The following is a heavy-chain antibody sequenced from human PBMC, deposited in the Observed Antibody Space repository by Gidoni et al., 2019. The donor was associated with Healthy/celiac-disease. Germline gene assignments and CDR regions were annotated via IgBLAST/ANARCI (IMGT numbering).Heavy chain of an antibody. V-gene: IGHV4-39*01. CDR1: SSYY. CDR2: IYYSGST. CDR3: ARHLNPEWLTDAFDI. Sequence: SSYYWGWIRQPPGKGLEWIGSIYYSGSTYYNPSLKSRVTISVDTSKNQFSLKLSSVTAADTAVYYCARHLNPEWLTDAFDIWGQGTMVTVSS. J-gene: IGHJ3*02. D-gene: IGHD3-3*01.